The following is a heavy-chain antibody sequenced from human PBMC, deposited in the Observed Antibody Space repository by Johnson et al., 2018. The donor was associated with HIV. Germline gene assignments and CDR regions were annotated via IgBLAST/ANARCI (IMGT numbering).Heavy chain of an antibody. CDR3: AIPYYFDTGAYH. CDR2: ISRDGGST. D-gene: IGHD3-22*01. J-gene: IGHJ3*01. Sequence: VQLVESGGGLVQPGGSLRLSCAGSGFTFNTYAMHWVRQAPGKGLEYVSAISRDGGSTFYADSVKDRFTIFRDNSKSTLYLQMDSLRAEDMAVYFCAIPYYFDTGAYHWGQGTMVTVSS. V-gene: IGHV3-64*07. CDR1: GFTFNTYA.